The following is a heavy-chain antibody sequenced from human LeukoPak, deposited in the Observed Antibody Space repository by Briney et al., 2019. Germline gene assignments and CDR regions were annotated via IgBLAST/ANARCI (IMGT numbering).Heavy chain of an antibody. D-gene: IGHD6-6*01. CDR2: IYYSGST. CDR1: GGSISSGDYY. J-gene: IGHJ5*02. CDR3: ARATSNSYNWFDP. Sequence: SETLSLTCTVSGGSISSGDYYWSWIRQPPGKGLEWIGYIYYSGSTYYNPSLKSRVTISVDTSKKQFSLKLSSVTAADTAVYYCARATSNSYNWFDPWGQGTLVTVSS. V-gene: IGHV4-30-4*08.